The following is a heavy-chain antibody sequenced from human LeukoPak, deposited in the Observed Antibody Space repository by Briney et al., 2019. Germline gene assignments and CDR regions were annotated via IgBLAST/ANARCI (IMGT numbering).Heavy chain of an antibody. J-gene: IGHJ6*02. CDR3: ARDHIVVVVAALYYYYYGMDV. V-gene: IGHV3-30*04. Sequence: GGSLRLSCAASGFTFSSYAMHWVRQAPGKGLEWVAVISYDGSNKYYADSVKGRFTISRDNSKNTLYLQMNSLRAEDTAAYYCARDHIVVVVAALYYYYYGMDVWGQGTTVTVSS. CDR2: ISYDGSNK. CDR1: GFTFSSYA. D-gene: IGHD2-15*01.